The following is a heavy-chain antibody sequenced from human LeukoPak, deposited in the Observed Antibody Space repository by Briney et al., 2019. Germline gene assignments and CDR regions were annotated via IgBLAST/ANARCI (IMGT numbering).Heavy chain of an antibody. Sequence: GGSLRLSCAASGFAFSSFGMHWVRQAPGKGLEWVAVIWYDGTNKYYADSVKGRFTISRDNSKNTLYLQMNSLGAEDTAVYYCARATVTRWFDPWGQGTLVTVSS. D-gene: IGHD4-17*01. CDR3: ARATVTRWFDP. CDR1: GFAFSSFG. J-gene: IGHJ5*02. V-gene: IGHV3-33*01. CDR2: IWYDGTNK.